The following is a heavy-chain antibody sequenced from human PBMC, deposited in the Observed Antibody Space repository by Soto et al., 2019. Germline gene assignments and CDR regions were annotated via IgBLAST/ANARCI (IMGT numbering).Heavy chain of an antibody. J-gene: IGHJ6*03. CDR1: GGSFSGYQ. V-gene: IGHV4-34*01. D-gene: IGHD3-10*01. CDR3: ARGLILWFGELSRRGGYYYYMDV. CDR2: INDSGNI. Sequence: QVQLQQWGAGLLKPSETLSLTCAVYGGSFSGYQWTWIRQTPGKGLEWIGEINDSGNINYNPSLKGRVTILLDTPKKQISLRLSSVTAADSAVYYCARGLILWFGELSRRGGYYYYMDVWGKWTTVTVSS.